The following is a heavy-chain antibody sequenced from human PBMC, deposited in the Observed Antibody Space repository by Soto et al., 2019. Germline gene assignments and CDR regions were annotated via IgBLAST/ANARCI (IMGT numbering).Heavy chain of an antibody. CDR1: GDSRSNSY. V-gene: IGHV4-59*01. D-gene: IGHD3-3*01. Sequence: SVPMPVPCTVSGDSRSNSYWNWIIKTQGKGLEWIGYIDDTGSTNYNPSLKSRVTLSVDPSNNQYSLKLSSVTAADTAVYYCARGVLEWLLRDSYYYYMDVWGKGTTVTVSS. CDR3: ARGVLEWLLRDSYYYYMDV. CDR2: IDDTGST. J-gene: IGHJ6*03.